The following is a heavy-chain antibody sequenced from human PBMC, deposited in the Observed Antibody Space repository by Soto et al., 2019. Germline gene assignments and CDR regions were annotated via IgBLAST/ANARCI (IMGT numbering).Heavy chain of an antibody. J-gene: IGHJ4*02. D-gene: IGHD2-2*01. CDR2: ISGCGGST. Sequence: GGSLRLSCAASGFTFSSYAMSWVRQAPGKGLDWVSAISGCGGSTYYADSVKGRFTISRDNSTNTLYLQMNSLRAEDTAVYYSANSLEDVVVVPATKTQGLWGQGTLVTVSS. V-gene: IGHV3-23*01. CDR3: ANSLEDVVVVPATKTQGL. CDR1: GFTFSSYA.